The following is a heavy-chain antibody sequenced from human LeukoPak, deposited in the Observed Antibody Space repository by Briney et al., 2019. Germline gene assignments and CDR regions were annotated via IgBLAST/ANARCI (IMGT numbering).Heavy chain of an antibody. Sequence: PGGSLRLSCAASGFTFSSYGMHWVRQAPGKGLEWVVFIRYDGSNKYYADSVKGRFTISRDNSKNTLYLQMNSLRAEDTAVYYCAKDQGDIVVVTAILDAFDIWGQGTMVTVSS. CDR3: AKDQGDIVVVTAILDAFDI. V-gene: IGHV3-30*02. CDR2: IRYDGSNK. D-gene: IGHD2-21*02. CDR1: GFTFSSYG. J-gene: IGHJ3*02.